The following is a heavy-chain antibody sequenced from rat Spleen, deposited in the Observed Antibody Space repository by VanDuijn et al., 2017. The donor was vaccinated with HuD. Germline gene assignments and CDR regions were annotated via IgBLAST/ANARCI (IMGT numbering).Heavy chain of an antibody. CDR1: GFSIRNSG. V-gene: IGHV2-72*01. J-gene: IGHJ1*01. CDR3: ARFRLGSDWYFDF. Sequence: QVQLRESGPGLMQPSETLSLTCPVSGFSIRNSGVGWVRQPLGKGLVWMGTIWAGGTTSYNSTVQSRLSISRDTSKSQVFLKMNSLQPEDTGTYYCARFRLGSDWYFDFWGPGTMVTVSS. D-gene: IGHD4-6*01. CDR2: IWAGGTT.